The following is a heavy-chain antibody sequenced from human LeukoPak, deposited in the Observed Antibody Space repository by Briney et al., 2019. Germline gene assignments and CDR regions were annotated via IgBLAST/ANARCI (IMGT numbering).Heavy chain of an antibody. CDR1: GGSFSGYY. D-gene: IGHD3-22*01. CDR2: XXHSGST. CDR3: AGLVGRYSSGLYYYYFDY. V-gene: IGHV4-34*01. J-gene: IGHJ4*02. Sequence: SETLSLTCAVYGGSFSGYYWSWIRQPPGKXLXXXXXXXHSGSTNYXXXXXXXXXISIDKSKNQFFLXLSSVTAADTAVYYCAGLVGRYSSGLYYYYFDYWGQGTLVTVSS.